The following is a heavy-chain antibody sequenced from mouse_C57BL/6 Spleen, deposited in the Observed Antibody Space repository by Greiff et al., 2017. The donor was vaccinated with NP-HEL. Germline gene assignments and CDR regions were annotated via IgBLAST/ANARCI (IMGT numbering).Heavy chain of an antibody. CDR2: IYPGDGDT. D-gene: IGHD4-1*01. Sequence: VQLQQSGPELVKPGASVKISCKASGYAFSSSWMNWVKQRPGQGLEWIGRIYPGDGDTNYNGKFKGKATLTADKSSSTAYVQLSSLTSEDSAVYCCASSGTDYAMDYWGQGTSVTVSS. CDR1: GYAFSSSW. J-gene: IGHJ4*01. V-gene: IGHV1-82*01. CDR3: ASSGTDYAMDY.